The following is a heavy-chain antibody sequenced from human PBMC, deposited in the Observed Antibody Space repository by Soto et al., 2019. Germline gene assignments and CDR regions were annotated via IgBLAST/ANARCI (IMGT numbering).Heavy chain of an antibody. Sequence: QVQLVQSGAEVKKPGSSVKVSCKASGGTFSSYAISWVRQAPGQGLEWMGGIIPIFGTANYAQKCQGRGTITADESTSKAYMELSSLRSEDTAVYYCARDPKGIAARRVGYYYYGMDVWGQGTTVTVSS. CDR1: GGTFSSYA. CDR2: IIPIFGTA. J-gene: IGHJ6*02. D-gene: IGHD6-6*01. V-gene: IGHV1-69*01. CDR3: ARDPKGIAARRVGYYYYGMDV.